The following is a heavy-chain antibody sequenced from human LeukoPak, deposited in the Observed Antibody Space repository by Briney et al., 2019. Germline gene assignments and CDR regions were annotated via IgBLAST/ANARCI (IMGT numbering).Heavy chain of an antibody. CDR1: GGSISSGGYY. Sequence: PSETLSLTCTVSGGSISSGGYYWSWIRQHPGKGLEWIGYIYYSGSIYYNPSLKSRVTISVDTSKNQFSLKLSSVTAADTAVYYCARSGYCSGGSCYDPWGQGTLVTVSS. V-gene: IGHV4-31*03. CDR2: IYYSGSI. J-gene: IGHJ5*02. D-gene: IGHD2-15*01. CDR3: ARSGYCSGGSCYDP.